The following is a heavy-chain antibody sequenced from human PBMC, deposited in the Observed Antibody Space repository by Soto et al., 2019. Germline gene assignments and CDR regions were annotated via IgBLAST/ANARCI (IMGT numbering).Heavy chain of an antibody. Sequence: ASVKVSCKASGGTFSSYAISWVRQAPGQGLEWMGGIIPIFGTANYAQKFQGRVTITADESTSTAYMELSSLRSEDTAVYYCASPSSSNLVEDVWGQGTTVTVSS. CDR2: IIPIFGTA. V-gene: IGHV1-69*13. CDR1: GGTFSSYA. J-gene: IGHJ6*02. D-gene: IGHD2-2*01. CDR3: ASPSSSNLVEDV.